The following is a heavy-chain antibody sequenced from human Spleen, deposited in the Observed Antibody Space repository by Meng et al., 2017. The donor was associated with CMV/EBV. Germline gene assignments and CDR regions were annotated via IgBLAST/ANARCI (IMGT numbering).Heavy chain of an antibody. V-gene: IGHV1-69*02. Sequence: SVKVSCKASGGTYSSYTITWVRQAPGQGLEWMGRITPSIDIADYAQKFQGRLTITADHSTTTTDMELSGLRSEDTAVYYCARSIGYAMDVWGQGTMVTVS. CDR3: ARSIGYAMDV. CDR1: GGTYSSYT. CDR2: ITPSIDIA. D-gene: IGHD3-10*01. J-gene: IGHJ6*02.